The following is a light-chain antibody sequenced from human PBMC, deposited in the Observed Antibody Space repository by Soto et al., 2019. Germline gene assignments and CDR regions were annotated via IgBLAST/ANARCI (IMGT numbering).Light chain of an antibody. J-gene: IGKJ1*01. CDR3: QQIYSTPPT. V-gene: IGKV1-39*01. Sequence: DIPMTQSPSSLSASVGDRVTITCRASQSISSYLKWYQQKPRKAPKLLIYAASNLHNGVQSSLIGSGSGTDFTLTNSSLQPEHFATYYCQQIYSTPPTFGQGTKVEIK. CDR2: AAS. CDR1: QSISSY.